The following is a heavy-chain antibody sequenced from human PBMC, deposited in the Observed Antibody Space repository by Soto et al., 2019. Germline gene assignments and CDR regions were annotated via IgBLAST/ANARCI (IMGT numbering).Heavy chain of an antibody. CDR1: GGAFTGYY. D-gene: IGHD5-18*01. J-gene: IGHJ4*02. CDR2: INPNSGDT. V-gene: IGHV1-2*02. CDR3: ATRYSYVHF. Sequence: AAVKVSCKSSGGAFTGYYIHWVRQAPGQGLEWMGWINPNSGDTNYAQKFQGRVTMTRDTSFSTAYMELSSLRSDDTAVYYCATRYSYVHFWGQGTLVTVSS.